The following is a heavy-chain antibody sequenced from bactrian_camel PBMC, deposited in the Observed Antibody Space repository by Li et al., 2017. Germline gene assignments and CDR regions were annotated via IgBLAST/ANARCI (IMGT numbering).Heavy chain of an antibody. CDR2: FYPHSEGT. CDR1: GYTYNGVC. J-gene: IGHJ4*01. V-gene: IGHV3S1*01. Sequence: HVQLVESGGGSVQAGGSLRLSCKASGYTYNGVCMGWFRQPPGKDREGVAYFYPHSEGTEYAASVKGRFTISRDNPKNTLYLQMNGLKPDDTAMYYCAYESGTTPDLCRRRGPGGYFGQGTQVTVS. D-gene: IGHD7*01.